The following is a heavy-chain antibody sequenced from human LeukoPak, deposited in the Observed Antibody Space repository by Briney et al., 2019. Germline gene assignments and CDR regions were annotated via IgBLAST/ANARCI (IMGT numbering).Heavy chain of an antibody. CDR1: GYSFTGYW. CDR3: ARLTAVVTFDY. CDR2: IYPSDSDT. J-gene: IGHJ4*02. Sequence: GEPLKISCQGSGYSFTGYWSGWVGRMPGKGLEWMGVIYPSDSDTRYSPSFQGQFTISADKSISTAYLQWRSLKVWVSAMDYCARLTAVVTFDYWRQGTLVTVSS. D-gene: IGHD4-23*01. V-gene: IGHV5-51*01.